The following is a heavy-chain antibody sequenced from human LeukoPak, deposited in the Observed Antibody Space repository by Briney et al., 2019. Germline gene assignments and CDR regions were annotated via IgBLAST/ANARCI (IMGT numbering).Heavy chain of an antibody. D-gene: IGHD4-17*01. J-gene: IGHJ4*02. CDR2: ISSSGSTI. CDR3: ARSAYGEGYYFYY. Sequence: PGGSLRLSCAASGFTLSSYELNWVRQAPGKGLEWVSYISSSGSTIYYADSVKGRFTISKDNAKNSLYLQMNSLRAEDTAVYYCARSAYGEGYYFYYWGQGTLVTVSS. V-gene: IGHV3-48*03. CDR1: GFTLSSYE.